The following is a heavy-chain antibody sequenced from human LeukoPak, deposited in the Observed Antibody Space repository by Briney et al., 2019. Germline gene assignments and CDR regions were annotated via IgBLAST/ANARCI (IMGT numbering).Heavy chain of an antibody. CDR3: ARLRDSKNWFDP. J-gene: IGHJ5*02. V-gene: IGHV5-51*01. Sequence: GESLKISCKGSGYTFTSYWIGWVRQMPGKGLEWMGIIYPGDSDTRYSPSFQGQVTISADKSINTAYLQWNSLKASDTAMYYCARLRDSKNWFDPWGQGTLATVSS. D-gene: IGHD3-22*01. CDR1: GYTFTSYW. CDR2: IYPGDSDT.